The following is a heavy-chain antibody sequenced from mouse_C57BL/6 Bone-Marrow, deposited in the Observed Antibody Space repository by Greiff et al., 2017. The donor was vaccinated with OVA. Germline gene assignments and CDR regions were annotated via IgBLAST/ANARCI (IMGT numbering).Heavy chain of an antibody. J-gene: IGHJ2*01. CDR3: AILITTVVAGLDY. CDR1: GYTFTSYW. V-gene: IGHV1-55*01. CDR2: IYPGSGST. Sequence: QVQLQQPGAELVKPGASVKMSCKASGYTFTSYWITGVKQRPGQGLEWIGDIYPGSGSTNYNEKFKSKATLTVDTSSSTAYMQLSSLTSEDSAVYYCAILITTVVAGLDYWGQGTTLTVSS. D-gene: IGHD1-1*01.